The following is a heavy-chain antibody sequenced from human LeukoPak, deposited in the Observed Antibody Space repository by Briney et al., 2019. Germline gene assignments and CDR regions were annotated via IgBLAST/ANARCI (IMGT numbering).Heavy chain of an antibody. CDR1: GGSFSGYY. V-gene: IGHV4-34*01. CDR2: INHSGST. CDR3: ARRPRGSGSYYSPYYFDY. D-gene: IGHD3-10*01. J-gene: IGHJ4*02. Sequence: SETLSLTCAVYGGSFSGYYWSWIRQPPGKGLEWIGEINHSGSTNYNPSFKSRVTISVDTSKNQFSLKLSSVTAADTAVYYCARRPRGSGSYYSPYYFDYWGQGTLVTVSS.